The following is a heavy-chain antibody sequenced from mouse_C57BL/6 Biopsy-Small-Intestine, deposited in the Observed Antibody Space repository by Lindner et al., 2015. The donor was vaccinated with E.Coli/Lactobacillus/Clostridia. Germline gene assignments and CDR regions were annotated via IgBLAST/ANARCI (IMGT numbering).Heavy chain of an antibody. CDR3: TITTVVATYYFDY. J-gene: IGHJ2*01. CDR1: GYTFTDYE. Sequence: VQLQESGAELVRPGASVTLSCKASGYTFTDYEMHWVKQTPVHGLEWIGAIDPETGGTAYNQKFKGKAILTADKSSSTAYMELRSLTSEDSAVYCCTITTVVATYYFDYWGQGTTLTVSS. V-gene: IGHV1-15*01. D-gene: IGHD1-1*01. CDR2: IDPETGGT.